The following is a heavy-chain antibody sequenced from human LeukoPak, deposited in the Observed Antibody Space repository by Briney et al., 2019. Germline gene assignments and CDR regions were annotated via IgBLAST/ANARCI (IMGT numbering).Heavy chain of an antibody. CDR3: AREGPVVIPTTPSSSYYYYMDV. CDR2: IKQDGSEK. Sequence: GGSLRLSCAASGFMFRNYWMSWVRQAPGKGLEWVANIKQDGSEKHYVDPVKGRFTISRDNAKNSLHPQMNCLRAEDTAVYYCAREGPVVIPTTPSSSYYYYMDVWGKGTTVTVSS. J-gene: IGHJ6*03. V-gene: IGHV3-7*01. CDR1: GFMFRNYW. D-gene: IGHD2-2*01.